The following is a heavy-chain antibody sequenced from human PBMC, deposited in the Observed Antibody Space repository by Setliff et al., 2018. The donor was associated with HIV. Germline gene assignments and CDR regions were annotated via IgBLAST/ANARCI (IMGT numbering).Heavy chain of an antibody. CDR2: SRNKANSYST. Sequence: GESLKISCAASGFILSDYYVDWVRQAPGKGLEWIGRSRNKANSYSTEYAASVKGRFFISVDESQNSVFLQMNSLKTEDTAVYYCALTAHNLLRGYMDVWGKGTKVTVSS. CDR3: ALTAHNLLRGYMDV. J-gene: IGHJ6*03. D-gene: IGHD7-27*01. V-gene: IGHV3-72*01. CDR1: GFILSDYY.